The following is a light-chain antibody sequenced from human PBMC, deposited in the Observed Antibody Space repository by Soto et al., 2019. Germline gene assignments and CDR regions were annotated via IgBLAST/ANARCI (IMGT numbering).Light chain of an antibody. CDR2: ASS. J-gene: IGKJ1*01. Sequence: IQMTQSPSSLSASVGDRISITCRASQTIGTYLNWYQQIXXXAPKLLIYASSSLQTGFPSRFXXSGSGXXXTLTINSLQPEDFGTYYCQQSFNLPRTFGPGTRVETK. V-gene: IGKV1-39*01. CDR3: QQSFNLPRT. CDR1: QTIGTY.